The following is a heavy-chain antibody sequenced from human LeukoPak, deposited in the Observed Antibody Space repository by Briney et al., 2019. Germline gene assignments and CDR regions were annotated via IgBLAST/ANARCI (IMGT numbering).Heavy chain of an antibody. D-gene: IGHD5-18*01. V-gene: IGHV4-59*12. Sequence: KPWETLSLTCTVSGGSISSYYWSWIRQPPGKGLEWIGYIFHSGSTYYNPSLKSRVTMSVDRSKNQFSLRLSSVTAADAAVYYCARATAMVTDFDDWGQRTLVTVCS. CDR2: IFHSGST. CDR1: GGSISSYY. CDR3: ARATAMVTDFDD. J-gene: IGHJ4*02.